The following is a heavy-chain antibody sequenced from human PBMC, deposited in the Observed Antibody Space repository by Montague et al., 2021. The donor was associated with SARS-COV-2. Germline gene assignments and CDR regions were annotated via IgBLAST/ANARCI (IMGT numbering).Heavy chain of an antibody. J-gene: IGHJ3*01. CDR3: ARLKRYFDSSGSPSAFDF. CDR2: IYYTGNT. CDR1: GVSITNNIDY. Sequence: SETLSLTCTVSGVSITNNIDYWAWIRQPPGKGLEWIGSIYYTGNTYYHPSLKSRVTIFVVTSKNHFTLKLSSVTAAETAVYYCARLKRYFDSSGSPSAFDFWGQGTKVTVSS. V-gene: IGHV4-39*02. D-gene: IGHD3-22*01.